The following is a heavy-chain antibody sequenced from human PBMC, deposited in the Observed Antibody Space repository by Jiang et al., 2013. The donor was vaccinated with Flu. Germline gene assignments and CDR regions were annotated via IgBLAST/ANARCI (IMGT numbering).Heavy chain of an antibody. Sequence: SNSAAWNWIRQSPSRGLEWLGRTYYRSKWYNDYAVSVKSRITINPDTSKNQFSLQLNSVTPEDTAVYYCARVLAVAGTKVYFDYWGQGTLVTVSS. V-gene: IGHV6-1*01. CDR3: ARVLAVAGTKVYFDY. J-gene: IGHJ4*02. CDR1: SNSAA. CDR2: TYYRSKWYN. D-gene: IGHD6-19*01.